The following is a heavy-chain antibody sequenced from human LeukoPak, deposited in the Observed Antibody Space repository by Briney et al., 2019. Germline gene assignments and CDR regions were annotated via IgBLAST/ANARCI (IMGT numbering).Heavy chain of an antibody. J-gene: IGHJ6*02. CDR3: AREVDYYDSSGPSYGMDV. V-gene: IGHV3-64D*06. Sequence: GGSLRLSCSASGFIFSSYAMHWVRQAPGKGLEYVSGISFNGGNTYFADSVKGRFTISRDNSKNTLWLQMTSLRPEDTAVYYCAREVDYYDSSGPSYGMDVWGQGTTVTVSS. D-gene: IGHD3-22*01. CDR1: GFIFSSYA. CDR2: ISFNGGNT.